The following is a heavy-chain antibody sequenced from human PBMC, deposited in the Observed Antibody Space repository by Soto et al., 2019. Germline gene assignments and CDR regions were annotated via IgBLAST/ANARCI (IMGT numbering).Heavy chain of an antibody. D-gene: IGHD2-2*01. J-gene: IGHJ3*02. Sequence: QVQLVESGGGVVQPGRSLRLSCVASEFTFSSYVMHWVRQAPGKGLEWVAVIPYDGSFKYYADSVKGRFTISRDNSKNTLYLQMNSQRAEDTAVYYCAGEGKMPATGSAFDIWGQGTVVTVSS. V-gene: IGHV3-30-3*01. CDR3: AGEGKMPATGSAFDI. CDR1: EFTFSSYV. CDR2: IPYDGSFK.